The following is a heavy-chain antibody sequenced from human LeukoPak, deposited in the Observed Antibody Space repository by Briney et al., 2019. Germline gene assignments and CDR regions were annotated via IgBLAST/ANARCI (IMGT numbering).Heavy chain of an antibody. D-gene: IGHD3-10*01. CDR1: GFTFDDYA. CDR2: ISWNSGSI. Sequence: GGSLRHSCAASGFTFDDYAMHWVRQAPGKGLEWVSGISWNSGSIGYADSVKGRFTISRDNAKNTLYLQMNSLRAEDTALYYCAKAPEWFGELDYWGQGTLVTVSS. V-gene: IGHV3-9*01. J-gene: IGHJ4*02. CDR3: AKAPEWFGELDY.